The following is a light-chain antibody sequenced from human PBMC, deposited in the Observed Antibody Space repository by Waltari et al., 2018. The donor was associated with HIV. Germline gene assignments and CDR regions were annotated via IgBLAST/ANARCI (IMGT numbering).Light chain of an antibody. J-gene: IGLJ2*01. Sequence: QSVLTQPPSASGTPGQRVTFSCSGSRPNIGSNPVNWYQQVPGTPPKLLIYNNRLPSGVPDRFSGSKSGTSASLAISGLQSEDEADYYCAAWDDSLNAVVFAGGTKLTVL. V-gene: IGLV1-44*01. CDR1: RPNIGSNP. CDR3: AAWDDSLNAVV. CDR2: NN.